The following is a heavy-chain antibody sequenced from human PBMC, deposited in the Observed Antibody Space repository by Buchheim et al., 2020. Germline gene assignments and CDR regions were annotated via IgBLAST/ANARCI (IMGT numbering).Heavy chain of an antibody. CDR2: IWYDGSNK. CDR3: AKDPGGGTYYHYGMDV. Sequence: QVQVVESGGGVVQPGRSLRLSCAASGFTFSTYGMHWVRQAPGKGLEWVAVIWYDGSNKYYADSVKGRFTISRDNSKNTLYLQINSLRAEDTAVYYCAKDPGGGTYYHYGMDVWGQGTT. D-gene: IGHD3-10*01. V-gene: IGHV3-33*06. CDR1: GFTFSTYG. J-gene: IGHJ6*02.